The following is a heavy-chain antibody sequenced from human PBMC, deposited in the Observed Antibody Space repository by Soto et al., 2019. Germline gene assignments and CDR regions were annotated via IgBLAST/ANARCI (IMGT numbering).Heavy chain of an antibody. CDR3: AKRTVGWYFDL. CDR1: GFAFSSYA. D-gene: IGHD4-17*01. CDR2: ISGSGGST. J-gene: IGHJ2*01. V-gene: IGHV3-23*01. Sequence: EVQLLESGGGLVQPGGSLRLSCAASGFAFSSYAMNWVRQAPGKGLEWVSVISGSGGSTYYADAVKGRFTISRDKSKNTLYLQMNSLRAEDTAVYYCAKRTVGWYFDLWGRVTLVTVSS.